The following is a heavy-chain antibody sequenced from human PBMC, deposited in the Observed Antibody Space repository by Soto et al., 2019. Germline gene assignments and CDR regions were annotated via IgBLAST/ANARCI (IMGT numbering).Heavy chain of an antibody. Sequence: LSLTCSVSGASIDNFAYYWGWIRQPPGKGLEWIGTVYYNENTYYNPSLKSRVAISVDTAKNQFSLNLRSVTAADTAIYFCARRERYYGSPGWFDPWGQGTLVTVS. J-gene: IGHJ5*01. D-gene: IGHD3-10*01. CDR2: VYYNENT. V-gene: IGHV4-39*01. CDR3: ARRERYYGSPGWFDP. CDR1: GASIDNFAYY.